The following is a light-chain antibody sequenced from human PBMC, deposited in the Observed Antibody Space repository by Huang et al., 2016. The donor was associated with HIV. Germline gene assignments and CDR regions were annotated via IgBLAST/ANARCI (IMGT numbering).Light chain of an antibody. CDR3: QQCYNTPLT. Sequence: AIRMTQSPFSLSASVGDRVTITCWASQGIRSYLAWNQQKPAKAPKRFIYSASNLQSGVPSRFSGSGSGTDYTLTISSLHPEDFATYYCQQCYNTPLTFGGGTKVEIK. V-gene: IGKV1D-43*01. J-gene: IGKJ4*01. CDR1: QGIRSY. CDR2: SAS.